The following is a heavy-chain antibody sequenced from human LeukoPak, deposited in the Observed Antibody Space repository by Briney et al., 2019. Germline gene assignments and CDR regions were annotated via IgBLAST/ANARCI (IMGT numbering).Heavy chain of an antibody. D-gene: IGHD1-14*01. CDR1: GGSISSSSYY. J-gene: IGHJ5*02. CDR2: IYTSGST. CDR3: ARGTTATKWFDWFDP. Sequence: PSETLSLTCTVSGGSISSSSYYWGWIREPPGKGLEWIGRIYTSGSTNYNPSLKSRVTMSVDTSKNQFSLKLSSVTAADTAVYYCARGTTATKWFDWFDPWGQGTLVTVSS. V-gene: IGHV4-39*07.